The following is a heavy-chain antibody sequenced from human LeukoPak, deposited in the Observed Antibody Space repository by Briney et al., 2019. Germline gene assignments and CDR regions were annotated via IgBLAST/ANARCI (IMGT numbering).Heavy chain of an antibody. V-gene: IGHV3-30*18. D-gene: IGHD6-19*01. CDR1: GFTFSTYG. CDR2: ISYDGSTK. CDR3: AKDGYSSGWFDY. Sequence: GGSLRLSCTASGFTFSTYGMHWVRQAPGKGLEWVTLISYDGSTKYYSDSVRGRFTLSRDNSKNTLYLQMNSLRAEDTAVYYCAKDGYSSGWFDYWGQGTLVTVSS. J-gene: IGHJ5*01.